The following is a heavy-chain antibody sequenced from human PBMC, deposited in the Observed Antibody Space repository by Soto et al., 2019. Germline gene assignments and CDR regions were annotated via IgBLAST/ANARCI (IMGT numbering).Heavy chain of an antibody. CDR2: IYYSGST. CDR3: ERERDYDSHGLED. D-gene: IGHD3-22*01. CDR1: GGSISSGGYY. V-gene: IGHV4-31*03. J-gene: IGHJ4*02. Sequence: PSETLSLTCTVSGGSISSGGYYWSWIRQHPGKGLEWLGYIYYSGSTYYNPSLKSRVTISVDTSKNQFSLNLSSMTAADKAVYDCERERDYDSHGLEDWGQGTLVTVSS.